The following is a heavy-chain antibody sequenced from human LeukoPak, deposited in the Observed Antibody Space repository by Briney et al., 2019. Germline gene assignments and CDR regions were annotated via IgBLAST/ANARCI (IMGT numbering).Heavy chain of an antibody. CDR1: GGSISSYY. V-gene: IGHV4-4*07. J-gene: IGHJ5*02. CDR2: IYTSGST. CDR3: ARTVVPAAIGWFDP. D-gene: IGHD2-2*01. Sequence: SETLSLTCTVSGGSISSYYWSWIRQPAGKGLEWIGRIYTSGSTNYNPSLKSRVTMSVDTSKNQFSLKLSSVTAADTAVYYCARTVVPAAIGWFDPWGQGTLVTVSS.